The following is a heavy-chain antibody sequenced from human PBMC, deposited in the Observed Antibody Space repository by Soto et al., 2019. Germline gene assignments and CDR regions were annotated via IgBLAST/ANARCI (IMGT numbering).Heavy chain of an antibody. CDR3: ARCIAAAGPIDY. D-gene: IGHD6-13*01. J-gene: IGHJ4*02. CDR2: IYHSGST. V-gene: IGHV4-59*01. CDR1: GGSISGYY. Sequence: SETLSLTCTVSGGSISGYYWSWIRQPPGKGLEWIGYIYHSGSTNYNPSLKSRVTISVDTSKNQFSLKLSSVTAADTAVYYCARCIAAAGPIDYWGQGTLVTVSS.